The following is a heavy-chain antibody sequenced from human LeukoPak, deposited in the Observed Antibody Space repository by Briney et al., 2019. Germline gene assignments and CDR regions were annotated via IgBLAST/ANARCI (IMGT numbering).Heavy chain of an antibody. J-gene: IGHJ4*02. Sequence: PGGSLRLSCAASGFTFSSYAMHWVRQAPGKGLEWVAVISYDGSNKYYADSVKGRFTISRDNSKNTLYLQRNSLRAEDTAVYYCAREKGILRLRLGELSFWGQGTLVTVSS. V-gene: IGHV3-30*04. CDR1: GFTFSSYA. D-gene: IGHD3-16*02. CDR3: AREKGILRLRLGELSF. CDR2: ISYDGSNK.